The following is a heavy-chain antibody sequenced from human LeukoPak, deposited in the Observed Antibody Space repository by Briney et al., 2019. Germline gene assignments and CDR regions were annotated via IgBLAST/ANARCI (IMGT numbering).Heavy chain of an antibody. CDR1: GYTFTSYD. J-gene: IGHJ4*02. CDR2: MNPNSGNT. CDR3: ARDSGSFAVY. D-gene: IGHD3-10*01. V-gene: IGHV1-8*01. Sequence: EASVKVSCKASGYTFTSYDINWVRQATGQGLEWMGWMNPNSGNTGYAQKFQGRATMTRNTSISTAYMELSSLRSEDTAVYYCARDSGSFAVYWGQGTLVTVSS.